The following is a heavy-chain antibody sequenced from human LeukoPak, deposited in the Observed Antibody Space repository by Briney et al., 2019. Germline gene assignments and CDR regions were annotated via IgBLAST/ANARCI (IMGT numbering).Heavy chain of an antibody. Sequence: ASVKVSCKASGGTFSSYAISWVRQAPGQGLEWMGGIIPIFGTANYAQKFLGRVTITADESTSTAYMELSSLRSEDTAVYYCARGGSSEAFDIWGQGTMVTVSS. CDR3: ARGGSSEAFDI. CDR2: IIPIFGTA. CDR1: GGTFSSYA. J-gene: IGHJ3*02. V-gene: IGHV1-69*13.